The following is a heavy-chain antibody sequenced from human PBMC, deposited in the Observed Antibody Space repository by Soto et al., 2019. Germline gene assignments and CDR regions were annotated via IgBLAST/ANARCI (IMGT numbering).Heavy chain of an antibody. CDR1: GGSFSGYY. V-gene: IGHV4-34*01. CDR2: INHSGST. CDR3: ARGGYCSGGSCYRGLAYEGNWFDP. Sequence: PSETPSLTCAVYGGSFSGYYWSWIRQPPGKGLEWIGEINHSGSTNYNPSLKSRVTISVDTSKNQFSLKLSSVTAADTAVYYCARGGYCSGGSCYRGLAYEGNWFDPWGQGTLVTVSS. J-gene: IGHJ5*02. D-gene: IGHD2-15*01.